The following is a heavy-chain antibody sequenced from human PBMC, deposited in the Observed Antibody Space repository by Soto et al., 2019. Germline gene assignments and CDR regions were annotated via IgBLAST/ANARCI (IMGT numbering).Heavy chain of an antibody. J-gene: IGHJ6*02. V-gene: IGHV1-69*13. Sequence: GASVKVSCKASGGTFSSYAISWVRQAPGQGLEWMGGIIPIFGTANYAQKFQGRVTITADESTSTAYMELSSLRSEDTAVYYCARGPDSSSRDYYYYYGMDVWGQGTTVTVSS. CDR2: IIPIFGTA. CDR3: ARGPDSSSRDYYYYYGMDV. CDR1: GGTFSSYA. D-gene: IGHD6-6*01.